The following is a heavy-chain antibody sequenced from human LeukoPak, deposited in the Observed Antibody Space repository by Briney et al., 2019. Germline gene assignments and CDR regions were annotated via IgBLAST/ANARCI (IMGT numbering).Heavy chain of an antibody. Sequence: PGGSLRLSCAASGFTFSSYSMNWVRQAPGKGLEGVSFISSGSSIIHYADSVKGRFTISRDDAKDSLYLQMSSLRDEDTAVYYCAKSRVRNDIIFDYWGQGTLVTVSS. CDR3: AKSRVRNDIIFDY. D-gene: IGHD3-10*01. J-gene: IGHJ4*02. CDR2: ISSGSSII. V-gene: IGHV3-48*02. CDR1: GFTFSSYS.